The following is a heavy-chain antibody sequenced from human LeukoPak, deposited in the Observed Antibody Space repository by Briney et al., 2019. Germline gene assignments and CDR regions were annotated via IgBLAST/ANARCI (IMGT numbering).Heavy chain of an antibody. D-gene: IGHD2-2*01. J-gene: IGHJ6*02. CDR3: ARAYPYYYYGMDV. Sequence: SGTLSLTCAVYGGSFSGYYWSWIRQPPGKGLEWIGEINHSGSTNYNPSLKSRVTISVDTSKNQFSLKLSSVTAADTAVYYCARAYPYYYYGMDVWGQGTTVTVSS. V-gene: IGHV4-34*01. CDR1: GGSFSGYY. CDR2: INHSGST.